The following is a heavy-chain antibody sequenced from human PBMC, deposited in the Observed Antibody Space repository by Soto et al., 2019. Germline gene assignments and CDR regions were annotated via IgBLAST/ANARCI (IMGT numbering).Heavy chain of an antibody. CDR3: ARSAKQLVLNYYGMDV. CDR2: TYYRSKWYN. Sequence: SQTLSLTCAISGDSVSSNSAAWNWIRQSPSRGLEWLGRTYYRSKWYNDYAVSVKSRITINPDTSKNQFSLQLNSVTPEDTAVYYRARSAKQLVLNYYGMDVWGQGTTVTVSS. V-gene: IGHV6-1*01. J-gene: IGHJ6*02. CDR1: GDSVSSNSAA. D-gene: IGHD6-13*01.